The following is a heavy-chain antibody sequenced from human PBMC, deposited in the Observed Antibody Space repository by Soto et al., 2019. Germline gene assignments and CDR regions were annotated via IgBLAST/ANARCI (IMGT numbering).Heavy chain of an antibody. CDR3: ARKYSSSSWFDP. Sequence: SVKVSCKASGYNFTSYGISWVRQAPGQGLEWMGWISTYNGDTNYAQQLQGRVTMTTDTSTSTAYMELRSLRSDDTAVYYCARKYSSSSWFDPWGQGTLVTVSS. D-gene: IGHD6-6*01. CDR1: GYNFTSYG. V-gene: IGHV1-18*01. J-gene: IGHJ5*02. CDR2: ISTYNGDT.